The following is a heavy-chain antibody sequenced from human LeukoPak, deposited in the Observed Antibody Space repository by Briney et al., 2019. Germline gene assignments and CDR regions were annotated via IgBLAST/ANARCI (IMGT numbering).Heavy chain of an antibody. J-gene: IGHJ6*02. CDR3: ARGPIQLWIHNAMDV. V-gene: IGHV3-49*04. CDR2: IRSKAYRGTT. CDR1: GFTFGDHA. D-gene: IGHD5-18*01. Sequence: GGSLRLSCTGSGFTFGDHAMSWVGQAPGKGLEWVGFIRSKAYRGTTEYAASVRGRFTISRDDSASIAYLQMSSLKTEDTAVYYCARGPIQLWIHNAMDVWGQGTTVTVSS.